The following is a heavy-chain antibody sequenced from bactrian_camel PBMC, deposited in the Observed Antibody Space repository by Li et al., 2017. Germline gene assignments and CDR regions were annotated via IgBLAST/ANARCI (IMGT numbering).Heavy chain of an antibody. J-gene: IGHJ4*01. V-gene: IGHV3S40*01. CDR3: ATWAVYRAIAYPSRAFAD. CDR2: INGGGART. Sequence: VQLVESGGGLVQPGGSLRLSCEASGFTGSTYDMGWVRQAPGKGLEWVSFINGGGARTYYADSVKGRFTSPRDNAKNTLYLQMNSLKAEDTAVYYCATWAVYRAIAYPSRAFADWGQGTQVTVS. D-gene: IGHD3*01. CDR1: GFTGSTYD.